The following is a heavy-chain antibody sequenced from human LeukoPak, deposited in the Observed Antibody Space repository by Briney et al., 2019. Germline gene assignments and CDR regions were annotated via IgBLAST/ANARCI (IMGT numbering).Heavy chain of an antibody. CDR1: GFTFSSYA. V-gene: IGHV3-30-3*01. D-gene: IGHD2-2*02. CDR3: ARDRGLIVVVPAAIRPLGY. CDR2: TSYDGSNK. J-gene: IGHJ4*02. Sequence: PGRSLRLSCAAPGFTFSSYAMHWVRQAPGKGLEWVAVTSYDGSNKYYADSVKGRFTISRDNSKNTLYLQMNSLRAEDTAVYYCARDRGLIVVVPAAIRPLGYWGQGTLVTVSS.